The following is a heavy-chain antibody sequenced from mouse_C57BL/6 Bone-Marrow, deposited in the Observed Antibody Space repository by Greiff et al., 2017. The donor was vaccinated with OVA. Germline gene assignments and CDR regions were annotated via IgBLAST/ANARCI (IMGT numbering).Heavy chain of an antibody. CDR2: IKPNNGGT. CDR3: ARWEYSWYAY. Sequence: VQLQQSGPELLKPGASGQMSCKASGSTFSDYNMHWVKQSHGKSLEWVGYIKPNNGGTSNNQNFKGQATLPVNKASSSAYMEHRSLTSEDSAVYSCARWEYSWYAYWGKGTLVSVSA. J-gene: IGHJ3*01. D-gene: IGHD5-2*01. V-gene: IGHV1-22*01. CDR1: GSTFSDYN.